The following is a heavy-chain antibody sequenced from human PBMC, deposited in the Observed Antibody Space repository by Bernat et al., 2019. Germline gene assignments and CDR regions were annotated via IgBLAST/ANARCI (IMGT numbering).Heavy chain of an antibody. CDR1: GFTFSSYW. J-gene: IGHJ4*02. D-gene: IGHD3-16*01. CDR3: ATPLGSYDDY. V-gene: IGHV3-74*01. Sequence: EVQLVESGGGLVQPGGSLRLSCAASGFTFSSYWMHWVRQAPGKGLVWVSRINRDGSSTSYADSVKGRFTISRDNAKNTLYLQMNSLRAEDTAVYYCATPLGSYDDYWGQGTLVTVSS. CDR2: INRDGSST.